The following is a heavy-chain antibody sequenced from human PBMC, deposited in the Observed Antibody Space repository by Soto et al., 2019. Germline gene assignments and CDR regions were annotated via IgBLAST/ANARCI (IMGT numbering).Heavy chain of an antibody. J-gene: IGHJ6*02. CDR3: AKDGGYSYGYSPRYYYGMDV. CDR2: ISGSGGST. CDR1: GFTFRSYA. Sequence: GGSLRLSCGASGFTFRSYAMSWVRQAPGKGLEWVSAISGSGGSTYYADSVKGRFTISRDNSKNTLYLQMNSLRAEDTAVYYCAKDGGYSYGYSPRYYYGMDVWGQGTTVTVSS. V-gene: IGHV3-23*01. D-gene: IGHD5-18*01.